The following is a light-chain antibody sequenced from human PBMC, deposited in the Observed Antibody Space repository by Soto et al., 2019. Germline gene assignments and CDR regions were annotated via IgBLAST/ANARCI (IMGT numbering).Light chain of an antibody. Sequence: QSVLTQPPSVSGAPGQRVTISCTGSSSNIGAGYDVHWYQQLPETAPKLLIFRNNNRPSGVPDRFSGSKSGTSASLAITGLQAEDGADYYCQSYDSSLSAYVFATGTKVTVL. V-gene: IGLV1-40*01. CDR2: RNN. CDR3: QSYDSSLSAYV. CDR1: SSNIGAGYD. J-gene: IGLJ1*01.